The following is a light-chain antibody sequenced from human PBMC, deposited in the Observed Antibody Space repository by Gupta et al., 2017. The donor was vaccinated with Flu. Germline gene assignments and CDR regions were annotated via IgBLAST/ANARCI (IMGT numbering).Light chain of an antibody. Sequence: QSALTQPASVSGSPGQSITSSCTGTSSDVGRYNYVSWSQHHPGKAPKLMIYEVNKRPSGISSRFSASKSGNTASLTISGRQGEDEADYYCSSDTSSSTWVFGGGTSLTVL. CDR1: SSDVGRYNY. CDR3: SSDTSSSTWV. CDR2: EVN. V-gene: IGLV2-14*01. J-gene: IGLJ3*02.